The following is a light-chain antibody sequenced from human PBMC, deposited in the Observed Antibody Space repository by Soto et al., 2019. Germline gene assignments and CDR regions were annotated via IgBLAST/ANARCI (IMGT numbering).Light chain of an antibody. Sequence: SYELTQPPSVSVSLGQMARITCSGEGLPRKYAYWYQQKPGQPPVLVIHKDSERPSGILERFSGSSSGTIATLTITGVQAEDEADYYCLSADSGRTTSYRVFGGGTQLTVL. CDR1: GLPRKY. V-gene: IGLV3-16*01. CDR2: KDS. CDR3: LSADSGRTTSYRV. J-gene: IGLJ3*02.